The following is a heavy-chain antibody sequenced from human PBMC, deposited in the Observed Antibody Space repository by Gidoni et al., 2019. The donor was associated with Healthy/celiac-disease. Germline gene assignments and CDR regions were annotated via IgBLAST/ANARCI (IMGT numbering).Heavy chain of an antibody. J-gene: IGHJ3*02. V-gene: IGHV3-13*01. CDR3: ARDSSGYCSGGSCSHGAFDI. CDR1: GFTFSSYA. CDR2: IGTAGDT. D-gene: IGHD2-15*01. Sequence: EVQLVESGGGLVQPGGSLRLSCAASGFTFSSYAMHWVRQATGKGLEWVSAIGTAGDTYYPGSVKGRFTISRENAKNSLYLQMNSLRAGDTTVYYCARDSSGYCSGGSCSHGAFDIWGQGTMVTVSS.